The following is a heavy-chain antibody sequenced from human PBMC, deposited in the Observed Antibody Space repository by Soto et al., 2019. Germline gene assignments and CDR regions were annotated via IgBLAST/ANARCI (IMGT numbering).Heavy chain of an antibody. D-gene: IGHD1-1*01. Sequence: EVQLLESGGGLVQPGGSLRLSCAASGFTFSSYAMSWVCQAPGKGLEWVSAISGSGGSTYYADSVKGRFTISRDNSKNTLYLQMNSLRAEDTAVYYCAKGQRTGYRKRGEDYYYYMDVWGKGTTVTVSS. V-gene: IGHV3-23*01. CDR1: GFTFSSYA. J-gene: IGHJ6*03. CDR2: ISGSGGST. CDR3: AKGQRTGYRKRGEDYYYYMDV.